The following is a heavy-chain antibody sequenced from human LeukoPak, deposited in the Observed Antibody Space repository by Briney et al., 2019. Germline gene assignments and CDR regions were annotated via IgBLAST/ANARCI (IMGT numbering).Heavy chain of an antibody. CDR2: IYPGDSDT. V-gene: IGHV5-51*01. Sequence: GESLKISCKGSGYSFTSYWIGWVRQMPGKGLERMGIIYPGDSDTRYSPSFQGQVTISADKSISTAYLQWSSLKASDTAMYYCARMDCSGGSCYGTIDYWGQGTLVTVSS. CDR1: GYSFTSYW. D-gene: IGHD2-15*01. CDR3: ARMDCSGGSCYGTIDY. J-gene: IGHJ4*02.